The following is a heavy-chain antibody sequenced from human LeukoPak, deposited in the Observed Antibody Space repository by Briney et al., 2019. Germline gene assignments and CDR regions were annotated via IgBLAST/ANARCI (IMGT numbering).Heavy chain of an antibody. CDR1: GFTFSSYW. D-gene: IGHD3-10*01. CDR3: ARDSGSGSYSGY. CDR2: INPDGSGT. J-gene: IGHJ4*02. V-gene: IGHV3-74*01. Sequence: GGSLRLSCAASGFTFSSYWMHWVRQGPGKGLVWVSRINPDGSGTSHADSVKVRFAISRDNAKNTLYLQMNSLRAEDTAVYYCARDSGSGSYSGYWGLGTLVTVSS.